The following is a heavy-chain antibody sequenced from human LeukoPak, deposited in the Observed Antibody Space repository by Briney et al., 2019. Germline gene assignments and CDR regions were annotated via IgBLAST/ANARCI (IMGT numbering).Heavy chain of an antibody. D-gene: IGHD6-19*01. CDR1: GGSISSGSYY. J-gene: IGHJ6*03. Sequence: TLSLTCTVSGGSISSGSYYWSWIRQPAGKGLEWIGRIYTSGSTNYNPSLKSRVTISVDTSKNQFSLKLSSVTAADTAVYYCARGGSSGWLNYYYYYMDVWGKGTTVTISS. CDR3: ARGGSSGWLNYYYYYMDV. CDR2: IYTSGST. V-gene: IGHV4-61*02.